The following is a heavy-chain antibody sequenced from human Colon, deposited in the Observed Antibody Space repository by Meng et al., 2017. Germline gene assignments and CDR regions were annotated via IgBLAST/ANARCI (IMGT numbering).Heavy chain of an antibody. CDR3: ARDSSGYDY. D-gene: IGHD5-12*01. J-gene: IGHJ4*02. V-gene: IGHV3-7*01. CDR1: GFTFSSYA. Sequence: GGSLRLSCAASGFTFSSYAMHWVRQAPGKGLEWVANIKEDGSDQYYVDSVKGRFTISRDNAKNSLYLQMNSLRAEDTAVYYCARDSSGYDYWGQGTLVTVSS. CDR2: IKEDGSDQ.